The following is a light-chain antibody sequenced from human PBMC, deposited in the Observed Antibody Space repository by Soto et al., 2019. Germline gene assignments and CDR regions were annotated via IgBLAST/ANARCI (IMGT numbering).Light chain of an antibody. J-gene: IGKJ1*01. V-gene: IGKV3-20*01. CDR3: QQYGSSPSWT. CDR2: GAS. Sequence: EIVLTQSPGTLSLSPGERATLSCRASQSVSSSYLAWYQQKPGQAPRLLIYGASSRATGIPDRFSGSGSGTDFTLTISRLEPEYFAVYYFQQYGSSPSWTFGQGTKVEIK. CDR1: QSVSSSY.